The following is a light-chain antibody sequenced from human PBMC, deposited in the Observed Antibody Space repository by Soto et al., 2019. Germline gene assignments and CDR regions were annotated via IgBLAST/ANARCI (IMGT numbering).Light chain of an antibody. Sequence: DIHLTQSPSSLSASVGDKVTITCRASQSIRSYLNWVQQKPGKAPKLLIYDASSLQTGVPSRFSGRRSGTEFTLTIAGLQPEDFATYYCQQYESYSPLTFGGGTKVDMK. CDR2: DAS. J-gene: IGKJ4*01. V-gene: IGKV1-16*01. CDR3: QQYESYSPLT. CDR1: QSIRSY.